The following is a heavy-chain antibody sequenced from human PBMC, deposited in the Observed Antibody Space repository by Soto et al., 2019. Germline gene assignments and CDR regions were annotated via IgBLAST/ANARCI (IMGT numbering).Heavy chain of an antibody. J-gene: IGHJ4*02. CDR2: ISWNSGSI. CDR1: GFTFDDYA. V-gene: IGHV3-9*01. D-gene: IGHD3-22*01. Sequence: EVQLVESGGGLVQPGRSLRLSCAASGFTFDDYAMHWVRQAPGKGLEWVSGISWNSGSIGYADSVKGRFTISRDNAKNSLYLQMNSLRAEDTALYYCAKASLVDTMIVVGNWPDYWGQGTLVTVSS. CDR3: AKASLVDTMIVVGNWPDY.